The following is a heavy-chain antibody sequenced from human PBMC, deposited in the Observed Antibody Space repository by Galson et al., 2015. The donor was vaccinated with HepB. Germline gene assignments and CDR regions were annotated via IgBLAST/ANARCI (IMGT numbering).Heavy chain of an antibody. CDR3: AKEIYYYDSSGYSAYFDY. V-gene: IGHV3-30*02. CDR1: GFTFSSYG. Sequence: SLRLSCAASGFTFSSYGMHWVRQAPGKGLEWVAFIRYDGSNKYYADSVKGRFTISRDNSKNTLYLQMNSLRAEDTAVYYCAKEIYYYDSSGYSAYFDYWGQGTLVTVSS. J-gene: IGHJ4*02. D-gene: IGHD3-22*01. CDR2: IRYDGSNK.